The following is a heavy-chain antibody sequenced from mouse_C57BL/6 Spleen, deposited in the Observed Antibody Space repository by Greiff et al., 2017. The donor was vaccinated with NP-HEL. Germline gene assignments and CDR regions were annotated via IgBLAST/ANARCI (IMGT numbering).Heavy chain of an antibody. CDR3: ARQGEGYDGAWFAY. D-gene: IGHD2-2*01. CDR2: IWSDGST. V-gene: IGHV2-6-1*01. CDR1: GFSLTSYG. Sequence: VHLVESGPGLVAPSQSLSITCTVSGFSLTSYGVHWVRQPPGKGLEWLVVIWSDGSTTYNSALKSRLSISKDNSKSQVFLKMNSLQTDDTAMYYCARQGEGYDGAWFAYWGQGTLVTVSA. J-gene: IGHJ3*01.